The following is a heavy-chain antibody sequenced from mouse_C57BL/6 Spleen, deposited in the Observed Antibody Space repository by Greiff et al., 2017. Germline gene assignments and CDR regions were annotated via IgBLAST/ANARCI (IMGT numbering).Heavy chain of an antibody. V-gene: IGHV3-6*01. CDR2: ISYDGSN. CDR3: ARARQLRLREDYFDY. Sequence: EVKLQESGPGLVKPSQSLSLTCSVTGYSITSGYYWNWIRQFPGNKLEWMGYISYDGSNNYNPSLKNRISITRDTSKNQFFLKLNSVTTEDTATYYCARARQLRLREDYFDYWGQGTTLTVSS. CDR1: GYSITSGYY. D-gene: IGHD3-2*02. J-gene: IGHJ2*01.